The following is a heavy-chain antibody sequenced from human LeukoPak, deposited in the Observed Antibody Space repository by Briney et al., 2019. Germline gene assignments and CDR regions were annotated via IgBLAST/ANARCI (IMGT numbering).Heavy chain of an antibody. J-gene: IGHJ4*02. Sequence: GASVKVSCKASGYTFTSYYMHWVRQAPGQGLEWMGIINPSGGSTSYAQKFQGRVTLTEDTSTATACMDLTSLRSEDTAVYYCTTRGYSFGFDYWGQGTLVIVSS. V-gene: IGHV1-46*01. CDR1: GYTFTSYY. D-gene: IGHD5-18*01. CDR3: TTRGYSFGFDY. CDR2: INPSGGST.